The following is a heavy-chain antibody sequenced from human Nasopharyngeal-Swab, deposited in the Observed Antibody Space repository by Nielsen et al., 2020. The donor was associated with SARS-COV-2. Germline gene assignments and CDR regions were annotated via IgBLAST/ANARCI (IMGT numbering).Heavy chain of an antibody. V-gene: IGHV4-59*08. CDR2: IYYTGST. D-gene: IGHD3-16*02. J-gene: IGHJ4*02. CDR3: ARQDVSGSYRFMVY. Sequence: SETPSLPCTVSGGSIGTYYRSWIRQPPGKGLEWIGYIYYTGSTMYNPSLKGRVTLSVDTSENQFSLRLTSVTAADSAVYYCARQDVSGSYRFMVYWGQGTLVTVSS. CDR1: GGSIGTYY.